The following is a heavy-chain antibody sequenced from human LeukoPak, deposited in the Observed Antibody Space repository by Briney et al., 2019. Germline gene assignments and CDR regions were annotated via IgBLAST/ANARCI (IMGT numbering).Heavy chain of an antibody. V-gene: IGHV1-69*04. CDR3: ARAALYSSGWYWFDP. CDR1: GGTFSSYA. Sequence: SVKVSCKASGGTFSSYAISWVRQAPGQGLEWMGRIIPILGIANYAQKFQGRVTITADKSTSTAYMELSSLRSEDTAVYYCARAALYSSGWYWFDPWGQGTLVTVSS. CDR2: IIPILGIA. J-gene: IGHJ5*02. D-gene: IGHD6-19*01.